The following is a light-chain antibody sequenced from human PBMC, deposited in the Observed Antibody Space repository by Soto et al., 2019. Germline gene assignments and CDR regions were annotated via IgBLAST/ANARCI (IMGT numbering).Light chain of an antibody. CDR1: QSVSSSF. V-gene: IGKV3-20*01. CDR3: HQYSSSPLT. CDR2: GAS. J-gene: IGKJ5*01. Sequence: EIVLTQSPGTLSLSPGERATLSCRASQSVSSSFLAWFQQKPDQAPRLLIYGASSRATGIPDRFSGSGSGTDFTLTISRLEPDDFAVYYCHQYSSSPLTFGQGTRLEIK.